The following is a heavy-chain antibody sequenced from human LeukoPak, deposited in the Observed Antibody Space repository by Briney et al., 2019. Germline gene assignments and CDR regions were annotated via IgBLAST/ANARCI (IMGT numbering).Heavy chain of an antibody. V-gene: IGHV3-30*02. CDR1: GFTFSSYG. CDR2: IRYDGSDK. J-gene: IGHJ4*02. D-gene: IGHD6-13*01. CDR3: ARAQPDYSSSWYFDY. Sequence: PGGSLRLSCAASGFTFSSYGMHWVRQAPGRGLEWVAFIRYDGSDKYYADSVKGRFTISRDNSKNTLYLQMNSLRAEDTAVYYCARAQPDYSSSWYFDYWGQGTLVTVSS.